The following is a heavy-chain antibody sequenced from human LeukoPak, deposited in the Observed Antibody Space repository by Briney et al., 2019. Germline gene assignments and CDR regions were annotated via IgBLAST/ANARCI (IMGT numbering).Heavy chain of an antibody. V-gene: IGHV1-8*01. CDR3: ARDLSGYSYGSD. J-gene: IGHJ4*02. CDR1: GYTFTSYD. CDR2: MNPNSGNT. D-gene: IGHD5-18*01. Sequence: ASVKVSCKASGYTFTSYDINWVRQATGQGLEWMGWMNPNSGNTGYAQKFQGRVTMARNTSISTAYMELSSLRSEDTAVYYCARDLSGYSYGSDWGQGTLVTVSS.